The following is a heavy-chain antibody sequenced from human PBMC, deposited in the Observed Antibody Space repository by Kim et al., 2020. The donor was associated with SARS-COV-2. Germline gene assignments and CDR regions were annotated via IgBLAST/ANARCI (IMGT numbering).Heavy chain of an antibody. J-gene: IGHJ4*02. CDR3: ARAPLTTVTTNPFDY. V-gene: IGHV1-69*01. Sequence: QKFQGRVTITADESTSTAYMELSSLRSEDTAVYYCARAPLTTVTTNPFDYWGQGTLVTVSS. D-gene: IGHD4-17*01.